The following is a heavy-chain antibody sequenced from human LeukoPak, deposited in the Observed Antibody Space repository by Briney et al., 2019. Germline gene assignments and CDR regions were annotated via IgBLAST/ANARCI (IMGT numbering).Heavy chain of an antibody. Sequence: PGGSLRLSCAASGFTFSSYAMSWVRQAPGKGLEWVSAISGSGGSTYYADSVKGRFTISRDNSKNTLYLQMNSLRAEDTAVYYCAKGSFGYCSSTSCYRSPNDYWGQGTLVTVSS. CDR3: AKGSFGYCSSTSCYRSPNDY. CDR2: ISGSGGST. D-gene: IGHD2-2*01. V-gene: IGHV3-23*01. CDR1: GFTFSSYA. J-gene: IGHJ4*02.